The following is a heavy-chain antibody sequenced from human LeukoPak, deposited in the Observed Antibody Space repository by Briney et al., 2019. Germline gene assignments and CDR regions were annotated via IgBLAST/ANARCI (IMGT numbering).Heavy chain of an antibody. D-gene: IGHD2-15*01. CDR3: AQAAGRYCSGGSCYYGAFGI. CDR2: ISGSGGST. Sequence: PGGSLRLSCAASGFTFSSYAMSWVRQAPGKGLEWVSAISGSGGSTYYADSVKGRFTISRDNSKNTLYLQMNSLRAEDTAVYYCAQAAGRYCSGGSCYYGAFGIWDQGTMVTVSS. V-gene: IGHV3-23*01. J-gene: IGHJ3*02. CDR1: GFTFSSYA.